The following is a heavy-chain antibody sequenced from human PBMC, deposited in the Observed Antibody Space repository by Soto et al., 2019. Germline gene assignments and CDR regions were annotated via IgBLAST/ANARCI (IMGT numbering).Heavy chain of an antibody. D-gene: IGHD4-17*01. CDR3: ARATTVTIRRDAFDI. V-gene: IGHV5-51*01. CDR2: IYPGDSDT. Sequence: PGESLKISCKGSGYSFTSYWIGWVRQMPGKGLEWMGIIYPGDSDTRYSPSFQGQVTISADKSISTAYLQWSSLKASDTAMYYCARATTVTIRRDAFDIWGQGTMVTVSS. CDR1: GYSFTSYW. J-gene: IGHJ3*02.